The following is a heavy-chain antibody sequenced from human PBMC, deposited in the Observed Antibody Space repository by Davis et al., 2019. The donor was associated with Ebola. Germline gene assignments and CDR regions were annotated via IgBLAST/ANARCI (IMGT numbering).Heavy chain of an antibody. D-gene: IGHD2-2*01. CDR3: ARIQRAYCSSTSCSGNWFDP. V-gene: IGHV2-70*11. J-gene: IGHJ5*02. CDR2: IDWDDDK. CDR1: GFSLSTSGMC. Sequence: SGPTLVKPTQTLTLTCTFSGFSLSTSGMCVSWIRQPPGKALEWLARIDWDDDKYYSTSLKTRLTISKDTSKNQVVLTMTNMDPVDTATYYCARIQRAYCSSTSCSGNWFDPWGQGTLVTVSS.